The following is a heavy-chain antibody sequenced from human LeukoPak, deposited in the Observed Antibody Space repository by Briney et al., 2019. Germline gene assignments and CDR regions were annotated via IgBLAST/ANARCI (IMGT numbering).Heavy chain of an antibody. V-gene: IGHV3-23*01. CDR2: ISGSGGST. CDR1: GFTFSSYG. CDR3: AKSSYCGGDCYSLVVDY. J-gene: IGHJ4*02. Sequence: GGSLRLSCAASGFTFSSYGMHWVRQAPGKGLEWVSAISGSGGSTYYADSVKGRFTISRDNSKNTLYLQMNSLRAEDTAVYYCAKSSYCGGDCYSLVVDYWGQGTLVTVSS. D-gene: IGHD2-21*02.